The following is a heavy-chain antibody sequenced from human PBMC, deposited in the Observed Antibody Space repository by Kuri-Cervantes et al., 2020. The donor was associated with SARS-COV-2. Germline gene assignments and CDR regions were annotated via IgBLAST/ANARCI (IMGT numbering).Heavy chain of an antibody. CDR1: GGTFSSYA. D-gene: IGHD1-26*01. J-gene: IGHJ4*02. V-gene: IGHV1-69*05. CDR3: ARGGVGATQDCSFDY. CDR2: IIPIFGTA. Sequence: SVNVSFKASGGTFSSYAISWVRQAPGQGLEWMGGIIPIFGTANYAQKVQGRVTITTDESTSTAYLELSSLRSEDTAVYYCARGGVGATQDCSFDYWGQGTLVTVSS.